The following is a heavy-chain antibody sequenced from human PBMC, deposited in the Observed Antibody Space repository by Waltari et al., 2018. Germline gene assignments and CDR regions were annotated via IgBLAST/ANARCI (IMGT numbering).Heavy chain of an antibody. Sequence: SGGTFSSKGISWVRQAPGQGLEWMGRIIPLFGTANYAQNFQGRVTITADTSTGTAYVELRSLRSEDTAMYYCARGSVTAKIAFDLWGQGTMVTVSS. J-gene: IGHJ3*01. CDR3: ARGSVTAKIAFDL. D-gene: IGHD2-21*02. V-gene: IGHV1-69*06. CDR1: GGTFSSKG. CDR2: IIPLFGTA.